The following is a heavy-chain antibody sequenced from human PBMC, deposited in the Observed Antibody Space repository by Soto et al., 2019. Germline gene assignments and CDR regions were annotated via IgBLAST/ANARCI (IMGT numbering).Heavy chain of an antibody. V-gene: IGHV1-8*02. J-gene: IGHJ6*02. CDR2: INPNSGTA. CDR3: VRETGNYGSGYYGMDY. CDR1: GYTFTTHN. Sequence: ASVKVSCKASGYTFTTHNINWVRQATGQGLEWMGWINPNSGTASYAQKFQGRITMTRDTSKTTAYMELSSLRSEDTVVYYCVRETGNYGSGYYGMDYWGQGTTVTVSS. D-gene: IGHD3-10*01.